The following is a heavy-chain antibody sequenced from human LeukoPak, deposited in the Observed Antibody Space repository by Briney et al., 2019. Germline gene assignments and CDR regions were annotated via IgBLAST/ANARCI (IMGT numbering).Heavy chain of an antibody. CDR3: ASGARCSGSYLI. CDR2: IYYSGST. D-gene: IGHD1-26*01. Sequence: PSETLSLTCTVSGASISSYYWSWIRQPPGKGLEWIGYIYYSGSTVYNPSLKSRVTISVDTSKNQFSLKLSSVTAADTAVYYCASGARCSGSYLIWGQGTMVTVSS. CDR1: GASISSYY. V-gene: IGHV4-59*01. J-gene: IGHJ3*02.